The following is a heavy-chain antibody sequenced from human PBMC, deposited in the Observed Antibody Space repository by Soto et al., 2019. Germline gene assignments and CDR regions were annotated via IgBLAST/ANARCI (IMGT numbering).Heavy chain of an antibody. CDR3: AGQWAAGYGAFDP. V-gene: IGHV4-4*02. J-gene: IGHJ5*02. CDR2: IHDRGST. CDR1: GGSISNNRW. D-gene: IGHD3-9*01. Sequence: QVKLQESGPGLEKPSGTLSLTCAVSGGSISNNRWWTWVRQAPGKGLEWIGEIHDRGSTNYNLSLKSRATVSIDRSKTQFSLEMRAVTAAATAVYYCAGQWAAGYGAFDPWGQGTLVTVSS.